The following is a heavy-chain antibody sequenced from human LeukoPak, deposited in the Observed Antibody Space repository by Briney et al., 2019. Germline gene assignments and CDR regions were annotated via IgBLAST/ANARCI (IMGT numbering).Heavy chain of an antibody. CDR1: GFTFSSYA. D-gene: IGHD3-22*01. CDR3: AKDSNYYDSSGYYYKRLHDAFDI. Sequence: GGSLRLSCAASGFTFSSYAMSWVRQAPGKGLEWVSAISGSGGSTYYADSVKGRFTISRDNSKNTLYLQMNSLRAEDTAVYYCAKDSNYYDSSGYYYKRLHDAFDIRGQGTMVTVSS. V-gene: IGHV3-23*01. CDR2: ISGSGGST. J-gene: IGHJ3*02.